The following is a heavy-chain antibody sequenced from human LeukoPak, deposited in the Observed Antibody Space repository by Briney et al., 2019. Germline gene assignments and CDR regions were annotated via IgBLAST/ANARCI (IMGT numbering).Heavy chain of an antibody. CDR3: AREGYCSSTSCYTGAFDI. CDR2: IYTSGST. J-gene: IGHJ3*02. V-gene: IGHV4-4*07. Sequence: SETLSLTCTVSGGSISSYYWSWLRQPAGKGLEWIGRIYTSGSTNYNPSLKSRVTMSVDTSKNQFSLKLSSVTAADTAVYYCAREGYCSSTSCYTGAFDIWGQGTMVTVSS. D-gene: IGHD2-2*02. CDR1: GGSISSYY.